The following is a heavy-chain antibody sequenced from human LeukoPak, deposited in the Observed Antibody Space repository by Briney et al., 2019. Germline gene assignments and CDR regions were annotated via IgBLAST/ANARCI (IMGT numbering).Heavy chain of an antibody. J-gene: IGHJ4*02. CDR3: ARLYGSGKNYFDY. V-gene: IGHV4-31*03. Sequence: SQTLSLTCTVSGGSIRNDNYYWRWVRQHRGKGLEWLGYIYYSGSTYYNPSLKSRVTLLVDSSKSHFSLKLTSVSTADTAVYYCARLYGSGKNYFDYWGQGTLVTVSS. CDR1: GGSIRNDNYY. CDR2: IYYSGST. D-gene: IGHD3-10*01.